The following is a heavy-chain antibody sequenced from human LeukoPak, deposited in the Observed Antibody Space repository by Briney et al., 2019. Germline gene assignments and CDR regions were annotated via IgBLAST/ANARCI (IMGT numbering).Heavy chain of an antibody. V-gene: IGHV4-38-2*02. Sequence: SETLSLTCTVSGASISSGYYWGWIRQPPGKGLEWIGSIYHSGSTYYNPSLKSRVTISVDTSKNQFSLKLSSVTAADTAVYYCARPPVRGVIGAFDIWGQGTMVTVSS. CDR3: ARPPVRGVIGAFDI. CDR2: IYHSGST. J-gene: IGHJ3*02. CDR1: GASISSGYY. D-gene: IGHD3-10*01.